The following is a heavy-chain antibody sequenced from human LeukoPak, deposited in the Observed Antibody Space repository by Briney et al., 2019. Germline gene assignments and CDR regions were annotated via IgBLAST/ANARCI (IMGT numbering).Heavy chain of an antibody. CDR3: ARGPVAAAGPATRL. D-gene: IGHD6-25*01. CDR2: MNPYSGNT. Sequence: GASVKVSCKASGHTYSSYDNDINRVRQATGQGLEWMGWMNPYSGNTGYAQKFQGRVTITRNTSISTAYMELSSLRSEDTAVYYCARGPVAAAGPATRLWGQGTLVTVSS. J-gene: IGHJ4*02. CDR1: GHTYSSYDND. V-gene: IGHV1-8*03.